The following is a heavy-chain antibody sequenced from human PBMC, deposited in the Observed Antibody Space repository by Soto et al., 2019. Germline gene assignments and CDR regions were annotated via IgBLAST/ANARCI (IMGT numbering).Heavy chain of an antibody. CDR3: ATDGCSSTSCHRTIVD. CDR1: GFTFSGSA. CDR2: IRIKTKSYAT. D-gene: IGHD2-2*01. J-gene: IGHJ4*02. V-gene: IGHV3-73*02. Sequence: EVQLVESGGGLVQPGGSLKLSCAASGFTFSGSAMHWVRQASGKGLEWVGRIRIKTKSYATEYAASVKGRFIISRDDSKDTAYLQMNSLKTEDTAVYYCATDGCSSTSCHRTIVDWGQGTLVTVSS.